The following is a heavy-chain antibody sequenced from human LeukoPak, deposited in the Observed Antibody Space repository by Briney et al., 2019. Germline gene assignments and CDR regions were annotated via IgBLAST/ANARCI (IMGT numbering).Heavy chain of an antibody. V-gene: IGHV4-34*01. J-gene: IGHJ5*02. Sequence: PSETLSLTCGVSGGSFSAYYWSWIRQPPGKGLELIGEINHSGRTNYNPSLKSRVTISVDTSKNQFSLKLNSVTAADTAVYYCARHYGPWGQGTLVTVSS. CDR1: GGSFSAYY. CDR2: INHSGRT. CDR3: ARHYGP. D-gene: IGHD3-16*01.